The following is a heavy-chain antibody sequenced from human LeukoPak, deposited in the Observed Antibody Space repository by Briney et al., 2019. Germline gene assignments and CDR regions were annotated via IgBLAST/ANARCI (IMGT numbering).Heavy chain of an antibody. D-gene: IGHD1-26*01. CDR3: AKDKGLISGKYYFDY. J-gene: IGHJ4*02. CDR1: GFTFSNYA. Sequence: GGSLRLSCAASGFTFSNYAIHWVRQAPGKGLEWVGFIWYDGSNNYHADSVKGRFTISRDNSKTPVYLQMNSVSAEDTAVYYCAKDKGLISGKYYFDYWGQGALVTVPS. V-gene: IGHV3-30*02. CDR2: IWYDGSNN.